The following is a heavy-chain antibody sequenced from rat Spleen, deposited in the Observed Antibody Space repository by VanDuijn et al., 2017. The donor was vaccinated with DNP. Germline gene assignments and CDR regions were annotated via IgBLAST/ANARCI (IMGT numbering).Heavy chain of an antibody. CDR2: ISYDGGIT. Sequence: EVQLVESGGGLVQPGRSLKLSCAASGFTFSDYNMAWVRQAPKKGLEWVAYISYDGGITNYGDSVKGRFTISRDNAKSTLYLQMNSLRSEDTATYYCARGNYPGINTFDYWGQGVMVTVSS. D-gene: IGHD1-4*01. CDR3: ARGNYPGINTFDY. J-gene: IGHJ2*01. CDR1: GFTFSDYN. V-gene: IGHV5-22*01.